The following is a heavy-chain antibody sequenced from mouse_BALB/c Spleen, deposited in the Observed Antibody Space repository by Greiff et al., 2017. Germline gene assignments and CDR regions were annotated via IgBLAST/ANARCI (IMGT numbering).Heavy chain of an antibody. CDR3: YCCGNGYVDLDY. J-gene: IGHJ2*01. CDR1: GFTFSNYW. D-gene: IGHD1-2*01. V-gene: IGHV6-6*02. CDR2: IRLKSNNYAT. Sequence: EVKLVESGGGLVQPGGSMKLSCVASGFTFSNYWMNWVRQSPEKGLEWVAEIRLKSNNYATYYAESVKGRFTISRDDSKSSVYLQMNSLRAEDTGIYYCYCCGNGYVDLDYWGQGTTLTVSS.